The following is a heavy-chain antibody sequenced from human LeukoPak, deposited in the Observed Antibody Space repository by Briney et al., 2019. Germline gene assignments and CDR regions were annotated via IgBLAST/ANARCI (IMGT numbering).Heavy chain of an antibody. V-gene: IGHV1-69*13. CDR3: ARGEAFYSNYDY. Sequence: GASVKVSCKASGGTFSSYAISWVRQAPGQGLEWMGGIIPIFGTANYAQKFQGRVTITADEPTSTAYMELSSLRSEDTAVYYCARGEAFYSNYDYWGQGTLVTVSS. CDR1: GGTFSSYA. CDR2: IIPIFGTA. J-gene: IGHJ4*02. D-gene: IGHD4-11*01.